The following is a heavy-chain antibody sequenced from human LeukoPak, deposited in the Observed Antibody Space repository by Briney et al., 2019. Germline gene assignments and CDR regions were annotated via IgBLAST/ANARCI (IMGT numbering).Heavy chain of an antibody. D-gene: IGHD2/OR15-2a*01. CDR3: ARGFLIYYLDH. CDR1: GYIFTNYY. V-gene: IGHV1-46*01. Sequence: GASVKVSCKASGYIFTNYYMHWVRQAPGQGLEWMGIINPSGGSTTYAPKFQGRVTMTRDTSTSTVYMELSSLRSDDTTVYYCARGFLIYYLDHWGQGTLVTVSS. CDR2: INPSGGST. J-gene: IGHJ4*02.